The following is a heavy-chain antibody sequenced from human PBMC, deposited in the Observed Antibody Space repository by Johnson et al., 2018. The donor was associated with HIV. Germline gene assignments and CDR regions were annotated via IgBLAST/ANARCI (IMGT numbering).Heavy chain of an antibody. Sequence: VQLVESGGGLIQPGGSLRLSCAASDFTVSGNYMSWVRQAPGKGLEWVSGINWNGGSTGYADSVKGRFTISRDNSKNTLYLQMNSLRAEDTAVYYCAKDLLSSSWFHDAFDIWGQGTMVTVSS. CDR2: INWNGGST. CDR1: DFTVSGNY. D-gene: IGHD6-13*01. CDR3: AKDLLSSSWFHDAFDI. J-gene: IGHJ3*02. V-gene: IGHV3-66*03.